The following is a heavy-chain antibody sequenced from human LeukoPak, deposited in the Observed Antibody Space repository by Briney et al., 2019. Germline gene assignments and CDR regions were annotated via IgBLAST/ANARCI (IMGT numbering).Heavy chain of an antibody. CDR2: ISGSGGST. J-gene: IGHJ6*03. Sequence: GGSLRLSCAASGFTFSSYAMSWVRQAPGKGLEWVSAISGSGGSTYYADSVKGRFTVSRDNSKNTLYLQMNSLRSEDTAVYYCARAGGVYSGYDGYYMDVWGKGTTVTVSS. CDR3: ARAGGVYSGYDGYYMDV. D-gene: IGHD5-12*01. CDR1: GFTFSSYA. V-gene: IGHV3-23*01.